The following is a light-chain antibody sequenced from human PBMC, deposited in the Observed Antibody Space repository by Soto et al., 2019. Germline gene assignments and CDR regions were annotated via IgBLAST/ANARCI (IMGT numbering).Light chain of an antibody. Sequence: DMQLTQSPSSLSGSVGDRVTMTCQASQGVRNYLNWYQKKPGKAPKLLIYDASNLQTGVPSRFSGSGYGTDFTLTISSLQPEDIATYFCQQYDNLPSLTFGGGTKVEIK. V-gene: IGKV1-33*01. J-gene: IGKJ4*01. CDR1: QGVRNY. CDR3: QQYDNLPSLT. CDR2: DAS.